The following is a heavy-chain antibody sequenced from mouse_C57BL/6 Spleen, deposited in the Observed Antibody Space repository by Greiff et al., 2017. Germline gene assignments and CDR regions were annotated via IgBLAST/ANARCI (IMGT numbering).Heavy chain of an antibody. Sequence: QVQLQQSGAELVRPGSSVKLSCKASGYTFTSYWMHWVKQRPIQGLEWIGNIDPSDSETHYNQKFKDKATLTVDKSSSTAYMQLSSLTSEDSAVYYWARGVGTTAFDYWGQGTTLTVSS. CDR3: ARGVGTTAFDY. V-gene: IGHV1-52*01. D-gene: IGHD1-2*01. CDR1: GYTFTSYW. J-gene: IGHJ2*01. CDR2: IDPSDSET.